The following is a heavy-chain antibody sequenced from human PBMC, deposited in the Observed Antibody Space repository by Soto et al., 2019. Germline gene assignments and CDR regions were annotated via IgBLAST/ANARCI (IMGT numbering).Heavy chain of an antibody. CDR1: GGSINCGDYC. Sequence: SETLSLTCTVSGGSINCGDYCWSWIRQPPGKGLEWIGYIYYSGSTYYNPSLKSRVTISVDTSKNQFSLKLSSVTAADTAVYYCARGPRGCSGGSCYRNWFDPWGQGTLVTVSS. V-gene: IGHV4-30-4*01. CDR2: IYYSGST. D-gene: IGHD2-15*01. J-gene: IGHJ5*02. CDR3: ARGPRGCSGGSCYRNWFDP.